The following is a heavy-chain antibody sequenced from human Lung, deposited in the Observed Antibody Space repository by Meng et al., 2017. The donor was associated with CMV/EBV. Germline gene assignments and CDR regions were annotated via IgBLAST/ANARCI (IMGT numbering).Heavy chain of an antibody. CDR2: TSYDGSKK. CDR1: GFMFSSYS. J-gene: IGHJ4*02. D-gene: IGHD3-3*01. Sequence: GGSLRLXXVASGFMFSSYSLHWVRQAPGKGLESVAVTSYDGSKKEYANSVKGRFTVSRDNSKNTLYLQMNTLRADDTAVYYCARADYANNGCWSGFPAFWGQGXRVTVSS. CDR3: ARADYANNGCWSGFPAF. V-gene: IGHV3-30*04.